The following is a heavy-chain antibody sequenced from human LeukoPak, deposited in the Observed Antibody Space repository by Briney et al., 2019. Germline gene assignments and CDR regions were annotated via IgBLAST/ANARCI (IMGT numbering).Heavy chain of an antibody. Sequence: ASVKVSCKASGYIFTSYAMNWVRQAPGQGLEWMGWINTNTGNPTYAQGFTGRFVFSLDTSVSTAYLQISSLKAEDTAVYYCARGYCSSTSCYGGSYWGQGTLVTVSS. CDR1: GYIFTSYA. J-gene: IGHJ4*02. V-gene: IGHV7-4-1*02. CDR3: ARGYCSSTSCYGGSY. CDR2: INTNTGNP. D-gene: IGHD2-2*01.